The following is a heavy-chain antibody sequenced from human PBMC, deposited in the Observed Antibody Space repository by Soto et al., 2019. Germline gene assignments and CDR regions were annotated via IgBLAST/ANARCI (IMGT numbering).Heavy chain of an antibody. CDR3: ARGAPEPFDYYGSGSLVDY. D-gene: IGHD3-10*01. CDR2: IKQDGSEK. V-gene: IGHV3-7*01. CDR1: GFTFSSYW. J-gene: IGHJ4*02. Sequence: GGSLRLSCAASGFTFSSYWTSWVRQAPGKGLEWVANIKQDGSEKYYVDSVKGRFTISRDNAKNSLYLQMNSLRAEDTAVYYCARGAPEPFDYYGSGSLVDYWGQGTLVTVSS.